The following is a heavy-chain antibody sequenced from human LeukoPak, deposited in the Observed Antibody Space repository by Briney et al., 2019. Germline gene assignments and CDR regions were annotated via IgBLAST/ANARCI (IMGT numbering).Heavy chain of an antibody. J-gene: IGHJ3*02. CDR3: ARGVGYCSGGSCYVDAFDI. CDR1: GFIFSSYE. Sequence: PGGSLRLSCAASGFIFSSYEMNWVRQAPGKGLEWVSYISSSGSTIYYADSVKGRFTISRDNAKNSLYLQMNSLRAEDTAVYYCARGVGYCSGGSCYVDAFDIWGQGTMVTVSS. V-gene: IGHV3-48*03. D-gene: IGHD2-15*01. CDR2: ISSSGSTI.